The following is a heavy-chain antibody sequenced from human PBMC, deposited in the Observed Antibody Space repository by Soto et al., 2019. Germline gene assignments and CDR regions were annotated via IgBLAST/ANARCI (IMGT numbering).Heavy chain of an antibody. CDR2: ILYDGSNK. Sequence: QVQLVESGGGVVQPGRSLRLSCAASGFSFNTYGMHWVRQAPDKGLEWVALILYDGSNKYYADSVKGRFTISRDNSKNTLSLQMHSLRAEYSAVYYCTKDTFGGYDFYYYYYMDVWGKGTTVTVSS. D-gene: IGHD5-12*01. CDR1: GFSFNTYG. CDR3: TKDTFGGYDFYYYYYMDV. J-gene: IGHJ6*03. V-gene: IGHV3-30*18.